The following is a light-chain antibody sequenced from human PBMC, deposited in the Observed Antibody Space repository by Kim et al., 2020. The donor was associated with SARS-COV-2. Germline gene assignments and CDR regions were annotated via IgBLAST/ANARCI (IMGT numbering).Light chain of an antibody. CDR3: QVWDRSTVV. J-gene: IGLJ3*02. CDR2: RDS. V-gene: IGLV3-9*01. Sequence: SYELTQPLSVSVALGQTARITCGGNNMGLKNVHWYQQRPGQAPVLVIYRDSNRPSGIPERFSGSNSGNTATLIISRPQAGDESDYYCQVWDRSTVVFGGGTQLTVL. CDR1: NMGLKN.